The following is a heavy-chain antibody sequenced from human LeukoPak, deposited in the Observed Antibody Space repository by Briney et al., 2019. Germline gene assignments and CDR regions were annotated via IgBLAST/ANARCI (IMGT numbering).Heavy chain of an antibody. Sequence: GGSLRLSCAASGFTFSTYWMTWVRQAPGHGLEWVANIKEDGSREYYVDSVKGRFTISRDNAKNSLYLQMDSLTAEDTAVYYCARDSPGYGAYVSWGQGTLVSVSS. J-gene: IGHJ1*01. D-gene: IGHD5-12*01. CDR1: GFTFSTYW. CDR2: IKEDGSRE. V-gene: IGHV3-7*01. CDR3: ARDSPGYGAYVS.